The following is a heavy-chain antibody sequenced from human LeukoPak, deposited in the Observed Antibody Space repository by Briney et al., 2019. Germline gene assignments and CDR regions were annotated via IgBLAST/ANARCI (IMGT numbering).Heavy chain of an antibody. V-gene: IGHV3-66*02. Sequence: GGSLRLSSAASGFTVSSNYMSWIRQAPGKGLEWVSVIYSGGGTYYAGSVKGRFTISRDNSKNTLYLQMNSLRAEDTAVYYCARDDGSSPYDYWGQGTLVTVSS. CDR1: GFTVSSNY. D-gene: IGHD6-6*01. CDR3: ARDDGSSPYDY. CDR2: IYSGGGT. J-gene: IGHJ4*02.